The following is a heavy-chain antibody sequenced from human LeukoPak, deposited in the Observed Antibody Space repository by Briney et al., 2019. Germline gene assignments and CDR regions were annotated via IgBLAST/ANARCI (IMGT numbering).Heavy chain of an antibody. D-gene: IGHD6-6*01. CDR1: GGSISSSYY. J-gene: IGHJ4*02. CDR2: IYYSGRT. V-gene: IGHV4-39*01. CDR3: ARRLYSSSSFDY. Sequence: SETLSLTGTVSGGSISSSYYWGWIRQPPGKGLEWIGLIYYSGRTYYNPSLKSRLTISVDTSEKQFSLKLTSVTDADTAVYYCARRLYSSSSFDYWGQGTLVTVSS.